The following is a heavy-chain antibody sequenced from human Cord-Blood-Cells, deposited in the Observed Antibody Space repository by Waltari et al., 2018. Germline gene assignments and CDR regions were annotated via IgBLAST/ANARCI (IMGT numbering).Heavy chain of an antibody. CDR1: GGSVSSGSYY. V-gene: IGHV4-61*01. J-gene: IGHJ4*02. Sequence: QVQLQESGPGLVKPSETLSLTCTVSGGSVSSGSYYWSWIRQPPGTGLEWIGYIYYSGSTNYNPSLKSRVTISVDTSKNQFSLKLSSVTAADTAVYYCARDWTDYYGSGSDYYFDYWGQGTLVTVSS. CDR3: ARDWTDYYGSGSDYYFDY. CDR2: IYYSGST. D-gene: IGHD3-10*01.